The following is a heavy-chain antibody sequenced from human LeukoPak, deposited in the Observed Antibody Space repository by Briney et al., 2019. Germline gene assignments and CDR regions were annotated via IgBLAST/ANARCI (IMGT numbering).Heavy chain of an antibody. CDR1: GFTFSTYS. J-gene: IGHJ3*01. Sequence: PGGSLRLSCTASGFTFSTYSVNWVRQAPGKGLEWVSSISSSSSYIYYADSVKGRFTISRDNAKNPLYLLMSSLRAEDTAVYYCARSRARQADAFDLWGQGTKVTVSS. V-gene: IGHV3-21*01. CDR3: ARSRARQADAFDL. CDR2: ISSSSSYI.